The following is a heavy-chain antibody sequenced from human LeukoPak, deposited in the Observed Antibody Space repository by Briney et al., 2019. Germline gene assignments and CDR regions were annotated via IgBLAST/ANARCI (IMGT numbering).Heavy chain of an antibody. CDR1: GFTFSSYW. J-gene: IGHJ3*02. V-gene: IGHV3-74*01. CDR3: ARVSSGWYNAFDI. D-gene: IGHD6-19*01. Sequence: GGSLRLSCAASGFTFSSYWMHWVRQAPGKGLVWVSRINSDGSSTSYADSVKGRFTISRDNAKNTLYLQMNSLRAEDTTVCYCARVSSGWYNAFDIWGQGTMVTVSS. CDR2: INSDGSST.